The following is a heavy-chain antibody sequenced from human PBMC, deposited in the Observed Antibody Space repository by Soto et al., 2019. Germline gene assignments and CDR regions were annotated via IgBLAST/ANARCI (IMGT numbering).Heavy chain of an antibody. D-gene: IGHD3-22*01. CDR1: GFTFSSYE. CDR3: ARDMIIGGGFDY. J-gene: IGHJ4*02. Sequence: GGYLGLSCAASGFTFSSYEMNWVRPGPGRGLEWVSYISSSSSTIYYADSVKGPVTISRDNAKNSLYLQMNSLRAEDTAVDYCARDMIIGGGFDYWGQGTLVTVSS. V-gene: IGHV3-48*03. CDR2: ISSSSSTI.